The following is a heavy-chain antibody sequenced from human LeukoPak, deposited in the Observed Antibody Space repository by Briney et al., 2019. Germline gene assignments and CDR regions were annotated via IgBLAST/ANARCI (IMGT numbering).Heavy chain of an antibody. CDR2: IFYSGST. D-gene: IGHD3-10*01. CDR3: ARGRGEGRGIALIRGVRAPSYNWFDP. J-gene: IGHJ5*02. V-gene: IGHV4-39*07. Sequence: KTSETLPLTCTVSGGSISSSSYFWGWIRQPPGKGLEWIGSIFYSGSTYYSPSLKSRVTISVDTSKNQLSLKLTSVTAADTAVYYCARGRGEGRGIALIRGVRAPSYNWFDPWGHGTQVAVSS. CDR1: GGSISSSSYF.